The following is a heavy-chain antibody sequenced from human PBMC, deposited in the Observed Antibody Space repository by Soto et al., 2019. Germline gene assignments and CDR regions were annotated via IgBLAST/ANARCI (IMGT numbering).Heavy chain of an antibody. V-gene: IGHV4-39*01. CDR3: ARLYYYGSGSYSDWFDP. D-gene: IGHD3-10*01. Sequence: ETLSLTCTVSGGSISSSSYYWGWIRQPPGKGLEWIGSIYYSGSTYYNPSLKSRVTISVDTSKNQFSLKLSSVTAADTAVYYCARLYYYGSGSYSDWFDPWGQGTLVTVSS. CDR1: GGSISSSSYY. CDR2: IYYSGST. J-gene: IGHJ5*02.